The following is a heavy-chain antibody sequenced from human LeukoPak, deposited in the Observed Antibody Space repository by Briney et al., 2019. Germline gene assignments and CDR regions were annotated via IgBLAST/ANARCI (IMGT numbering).Heavy chain of an antibody. V-gene: IGHV3-23*01. CDR2: ISGSGGST. J-gene: IGHJ5*02. CDR3: AKGGGLYSSSPEFDP. D-gene: IGHD6-6*01. Sequence: PGGSLRLSCAASGFTFSSYAMSWVRQAPGKGLEWVSAISGSGGSTYYADSVKGRFTISRDNSKNTLYLQMNSLRAEDTAVYYCAKGGGLYSSSPEFDPWGQGTLVTVSS. CDR1: GFTFSSYA.